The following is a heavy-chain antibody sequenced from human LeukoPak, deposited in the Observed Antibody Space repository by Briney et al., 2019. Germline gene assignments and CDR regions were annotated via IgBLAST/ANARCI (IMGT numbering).Heavy chain of an antibody. CDR1: GFTLSSYW. Sequence: PGGSLRLSCAASGFTLSSYWMHWVRQAPGKGLVWVSRVNSDGSTTNYADSVKGRFTISRDNAKNSLYLQMNSLRDEDTAVYYCASRPNHGGKPLVFDDWGQGTLVTVSS. D-gene: IGHD4-23*01. J-gene: IGHJ4*02. CDR3: ASRPNHGGKPLVFDD. CDR2: VNSDGSTT. V-gene: IGHV3-74*01.